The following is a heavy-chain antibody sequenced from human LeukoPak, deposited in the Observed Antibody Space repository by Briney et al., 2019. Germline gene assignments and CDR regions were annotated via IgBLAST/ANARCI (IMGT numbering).Heavy chain of an antibody. J-gene: IGHJ4*02. Sequence: GGSLRLSCAASGFTFSSQAVYWVRQAPGKGLEWVSGISGSGGDTYYADSVKGRFTISRDNSKNMVYLQMNSLSTEDTAVYYCAKTTTGYSSGRYPGWPVDYWGQGTLVTVSS. CDR2: ISGSGGDT. CDR1: GFTFSSQA. D-gene: IGHD6-19*01. V-gene: IGHV3-23*01. CDR3: AKTTTGYSSGRYPGWPVDY.